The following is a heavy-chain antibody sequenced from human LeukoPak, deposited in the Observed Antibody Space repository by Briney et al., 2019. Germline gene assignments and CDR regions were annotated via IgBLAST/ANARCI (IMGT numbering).Heavy chain of an antibody. V-gene: IGHV3-48*04. J-gene: IGHJ6*03. D-gene: IGHD2-15*01. Sequence: HSGGSLRLSCAASGFTFSSYNMNWVRQAPGKGLEWVSYISSSGSTIYYADSVKGRFTISRDNAKNSLYLQMNSLRAEDTAVYYCARDYCSGGSCYYGHGYYYYMDVWGKGTMVTVSS. CDR1: GFTFSSYN. CDR2: ISSSGSTI. CDR3: ARDYCSGGSCYYGHGYYYYMDV.